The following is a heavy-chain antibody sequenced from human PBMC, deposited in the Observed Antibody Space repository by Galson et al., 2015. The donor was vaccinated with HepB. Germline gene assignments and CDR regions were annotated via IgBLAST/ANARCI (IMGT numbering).Heavy chain of an antibody. CDR1: GYTFTDYY. V-gene: IGHV1-69-2*01. Sequence: VKVSCKVSGYTFTDYYMHWVQQAPGKGLEWMGLVDPEDGETIYAEKFQGRVTITADTSTDTAYMELSSLRSEDTAVYYCATALYCGGDCSLYDAFDIWGQGTMVTVSS. CDR2: VDPEDGET. J-gene: IGHJ3*02. D-gene: IGHD2-21*02. CDR3: ATALYCGGDCSLYDAFDI.